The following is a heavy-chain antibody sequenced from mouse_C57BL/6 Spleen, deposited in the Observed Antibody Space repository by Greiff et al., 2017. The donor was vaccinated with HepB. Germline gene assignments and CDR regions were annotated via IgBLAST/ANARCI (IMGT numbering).Heavy chain of an antibody. J-gene: IGHJ4*01. Sequence: QVQLQQSGAELVRPGTSVKVSCKASGYAFTNYLIEWVKQRPGQGLEWIGVINPGSGGTNYNEKFKGKATLTADKSSSTAYMQLSSLTSEDSAVSFCGRGGRWEGCGMEYWGQGTSVTVSS. CDR1: GYAFTNYL. CDR2: INPGSGGT. V-gene: IGHV1-54*01. CDR3: GRGGRWEGCGMEY. D-gene: IGHD1-1*02.